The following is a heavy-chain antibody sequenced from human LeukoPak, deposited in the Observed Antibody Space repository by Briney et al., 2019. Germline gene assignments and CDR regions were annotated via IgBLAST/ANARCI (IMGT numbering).Heavy chain of an antibody. Sequence: GGSLRLSCAASGFTFSSYEMNWVRQAPGKGLEWVSYISSSGSTIYYADSVKGRFTISRDNAKNSLYLQMNSLRAEDTAVYYCARSPTLERPFDYWGQGTLVTVSS. D-gene: IGHD3-3*01. CDR3: ARSPTLERPFDY. V-gene: IGHV3-48*03. J-gene: IGHJ4*02. CDR2: ISSSGSTI. CDR1: GFTFSSYE.